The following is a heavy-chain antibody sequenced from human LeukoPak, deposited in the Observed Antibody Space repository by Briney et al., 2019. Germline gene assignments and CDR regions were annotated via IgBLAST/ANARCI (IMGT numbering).Heavy chain of an antibody. J-gene: IGHJ4*02. CDR2: INPSGGST. CDR1: GYPFTSYY. D-gene: IGHD6-13*01. V-gene: IGHV1-46*01. CDR3: ASGGAAAGIDY. Sequence: ASLKVSWQASGYPFTSYYMDWVRQAPGQGLGWMGIINPSGGSTSYAQKFQGRVIMTRDTSTSTVYMELSSLRSEDTAVYYCASGGAAAGIDYWGQGTLVTVSS.